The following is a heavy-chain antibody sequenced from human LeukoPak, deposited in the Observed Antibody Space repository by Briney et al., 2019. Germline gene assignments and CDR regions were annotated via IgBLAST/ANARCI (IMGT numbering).Heavy chain of an antibody. V-gene: IGHV4-61*02. Sequence: PSETLSLTCTVFGGSISSGSYYWSWIRQPAGKGLEWIGRIYTSGSTNYNPSLKSRVTISVDTSKNQFSLKPSSVTAADTAVYYCARDGLPAVDRWFDPWGQGTLVTVSS. D-gene: IGHD3-22*01. CDR3: ARDGLPAVDRWFDP. CDR1: GGSISSGSYY. CDR2: IYTSGST. J-gene: IGHJ5*02.